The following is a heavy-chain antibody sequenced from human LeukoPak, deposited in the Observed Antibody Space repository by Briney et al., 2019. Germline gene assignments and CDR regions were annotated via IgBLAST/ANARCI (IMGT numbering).Heavy chain of an antibody. CDR1: GYSISSGYY. V-gene: IGHV4-38-2*02. Sequence: SETLSLTCTVSGYSISSGYYWGWFRQTPGRGLEWIASISHSGSPYYNPSLKSRVAISEDLSRNVFSLTLNSVTAADAAVYYCAREGRENIAIGVDWGQGALVTVSS. CDR3: AREGRENIAIGVD. CDR2: ISHSGSP. J-gene: IGHJ4*02. D-gene: IGHD3-16*02.